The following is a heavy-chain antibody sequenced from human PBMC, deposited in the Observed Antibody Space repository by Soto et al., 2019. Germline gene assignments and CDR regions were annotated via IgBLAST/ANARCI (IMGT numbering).Heavy chain of an antibody. V-gene: IGHV4-31*03. CDR2: IYYSGST. CDR3: ARVPGVVVVPAAIYYYGMDV. CDR1: GGSISSGGYY. J-gene: IGHJ6*02. Sequence: SESLSLTCTVSGGSISSGGYYWSWIRQHPGKGLEWIGYIYYSGSTYYNPSLKSRVTISVDTSKNQFSLKLSSVTAADTAVYYCARVPGVVVVPAAIYYYGMDVWGQGTTVTVSS. D-gene: IGHD2-2*01.